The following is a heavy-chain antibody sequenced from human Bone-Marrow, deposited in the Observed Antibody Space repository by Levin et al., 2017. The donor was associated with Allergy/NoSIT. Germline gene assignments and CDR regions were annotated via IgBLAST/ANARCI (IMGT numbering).Heavy chain of an antibody. V-gene: IGHV4-59*01. D-gene: IGHD2-2*01. CDR3: ARVSTSFDD. J-gene: IGHJ4*02. CDR2: ISYDGST. CDR1: GGSITSYY. Sequence: SQTLSLTCAVSGGSITSYYWNWIRPSPGKGLEWIGYISYDGSTNYNPSLKSRVTISVDTSKTQFSLRLRSVTVADTAVYYCARVSTSFDDWGQGTLVIVSS.